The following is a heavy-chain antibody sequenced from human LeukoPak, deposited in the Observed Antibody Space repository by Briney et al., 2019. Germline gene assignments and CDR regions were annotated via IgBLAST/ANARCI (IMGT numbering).Heavy chain of an antibody. CDR2: INSDGSST. CDR1: GFTFSSYW. J-gene: IGHJ4*02. Sequence: GGSLRLSCAASGFTFSSYWMHWVRQAPGKGLVWVSRINSDGSSTSYADSVKGRFTISRDNAKNTLYLQMNSLRAEDTAVYYCARDLTFYYYDSSGGLKYWGQGTLVTVSS. V-gene: IGHV3-74*01. CDR3: ARDLTFYYYDSSGGLKY. D-gene: IGHD3-22*01.